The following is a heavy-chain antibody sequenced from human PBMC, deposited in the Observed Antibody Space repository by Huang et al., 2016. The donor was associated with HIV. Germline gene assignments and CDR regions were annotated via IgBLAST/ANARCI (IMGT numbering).Heavy chain of an antibody. CDR1: TFPLGADW. CDR3: ATKATGMDI. V-gene: IGHV3-7*01. Sequence: VESGGRSVQPGGSIKLSGVGSTFPLGADWMSWVRQPTGKGLEWVANIKQDESEKYYVDSVKGRFNIARDNARKVLFLEMDDLRVEDTAIYFCATKATGMDIWGQGTTVTVSS. J-gene: IGHJ6*02. D-gene: IGHD1-7*01. CDR2: IKQDESEK.